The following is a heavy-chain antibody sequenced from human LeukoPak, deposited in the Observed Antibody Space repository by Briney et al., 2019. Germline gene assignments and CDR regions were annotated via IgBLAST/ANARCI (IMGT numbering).Heavy chain of an antibody. V-gene: IGHV4-30-4*08. D-gene: IGHD4-17*01. J-gene: IGHJ4*02. Sequence: TSETLSLTCTVSGGSISSGDYYWSWIRQPPGRGQEWIGYIYYSGSTYYNPSLKSRVTISVDTSKNQFSLKLSSVTAAGTAVYYCARGHDYGDYFDYWGQGTLVTVSS. CDR2: IYYSGST. CDR3: ARGHDYGDYFDY. CDR1: GGSISSGDYY.